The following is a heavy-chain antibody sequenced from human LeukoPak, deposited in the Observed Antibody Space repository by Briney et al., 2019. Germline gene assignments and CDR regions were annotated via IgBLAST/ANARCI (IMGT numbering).Heavy chain of an antibody. J-gene: IGHJ6*02. CDR1: GFTFSNAW. V-gene: IGHV3-7*01. CDR3: ARVVPAAMMNGRASYYYYGMDV. Sequence: GGSLRLSCAASGFTFSNAWLSWVRQAPGKGLEWVANIKQDGSEKYYVDSVKGRFTISRDNAKNSLYLQMNSLRAEDTAVYYCARVVPAAMMNGRASYYYYGMDVWGQGTTVNVSS. D-gene: IGHD2-2*01. CDR2: IKQDGSEK.